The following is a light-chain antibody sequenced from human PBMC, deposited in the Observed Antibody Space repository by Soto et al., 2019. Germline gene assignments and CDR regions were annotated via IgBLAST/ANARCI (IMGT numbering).Light chain of an antibody. CDR1: QSMSIY. CDR3: QQSYTTPT. J-gene: IGKJ1*01. CDR2: AAS. V-gene: IGKV1-39*01. Sequence: DIQLSQSPPSLSASVGDRVTITCRASQSMSIYLNWYQHKPGKAPNLLISAASTLQSGVPSRFSGSGSGTDFTLTISSLQLEDSATYYCQQSYTTPTFGQGTKVEIK.